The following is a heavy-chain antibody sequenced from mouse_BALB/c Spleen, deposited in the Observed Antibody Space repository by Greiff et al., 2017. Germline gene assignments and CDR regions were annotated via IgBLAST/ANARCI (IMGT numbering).Heavy chain of an antibody. V-gene: IGHV14-3*02. Sequence: EVQLQQSGAELVKPGASVKLSCTASGFTIKDSYMHWVKQRPEQGLEWIGRIDPANGNTNYDPKFQGKATITADTSSNTAYLLLSSLTSEDTAVYYCARGYDDYYEAYWGQGTLVTVSA. J-gene: IGHJ3*01. D-gene: IGHD2-3*01. CDR1: GFTIKDSY. CDR2: IDPANGNT. CDR3: ARGYDDYYEAY.